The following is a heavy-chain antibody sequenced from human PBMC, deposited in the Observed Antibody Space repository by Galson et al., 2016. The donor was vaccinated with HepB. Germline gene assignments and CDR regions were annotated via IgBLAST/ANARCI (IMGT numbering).Heavy chain of an antibody. V-gene: IGHV3-23*01. CDR1: GFPFNTYA. CDR2: VSGHAGST. J-gene: IGHJ1*01. Sequence: SLRLSCAASGFPFNTYAMTWVRQAPGKGLEWVSGVSGHAGSTYYADSVKGRFATSRDNFTNTLFLQMNSLRADDTAVYYCARANIIMVTLGVSRGTWGQGTLVTFSS. CDR3: ARANIIMVTLGVSRGT. D-gene: IGHD2-15*01.